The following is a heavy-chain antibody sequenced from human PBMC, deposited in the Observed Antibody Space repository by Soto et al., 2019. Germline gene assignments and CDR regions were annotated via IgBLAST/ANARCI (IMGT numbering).Heavy chain of an antibody. V-gene: IGHV3-23*01. CDR1: GFTFSSYA. CDR2: ISGSGGST. D-gene: IGHD2-2*02. J-gene: IGHJ4*02. CDR3: ATDLYFAGPFDY. Sequence: GGSLRLSCAASGFTFSSYAMSWVRQAPGKGLEWVSAISGSGGSTYYADSVKGRFTISRDNSKNTLYLQMNSLRAEVTAVYYCATDLYFAGPFDYWGQGTLVTVSS.